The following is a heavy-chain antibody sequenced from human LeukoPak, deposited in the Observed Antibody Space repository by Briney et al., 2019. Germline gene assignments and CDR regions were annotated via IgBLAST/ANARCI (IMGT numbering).Heavy chain of an antibody. D-gene: IGHD6-13*01. J-gene: IGHJ4*02. CDR2: IYYSGST. V-gene: IGHV4-39*07. Sequence: SETLSLTCTVSGGSISSSSYYWGWIRQPPGKGLEWIGSIYYSGSTYYNPSLKSRVTISVDTSKNQCSLKLSSVTAADTAVYYCARGTGSSWYWYYFDYWGQGTLVTVSS. CDR1: GGSISSSSYY. CDR3: ARGTGSSWYWYYFDY.